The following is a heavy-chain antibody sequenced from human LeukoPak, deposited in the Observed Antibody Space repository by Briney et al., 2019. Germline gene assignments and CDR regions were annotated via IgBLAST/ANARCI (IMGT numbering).Heavy chain of an antibody. CDR2: IYSGGST. CDR1: GFIVSSNY. CDR3: ARGEGGIAAAGTDF. V-gene: IGHV3-53*01. D-gene: IGHD6-13*01. J-gene: IGHJ4*02. Sequence: GGSLRLSCVASGFIVSSNYMSWVRQAPGKGPEWASVIYSGGSTYYPDSVKGRFTISRDNSKNTLYLQMNSLRADDTAVYYCARGEGGIAAAGTDFWGQGTLVTVSS.